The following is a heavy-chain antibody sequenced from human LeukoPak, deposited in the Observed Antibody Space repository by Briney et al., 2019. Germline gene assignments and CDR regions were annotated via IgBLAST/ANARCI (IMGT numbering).Heavy chain of an antibody. V-gene: IGHV3-23*01. CDR3: AKWCDYDVFAGYYVSDY. D-gene: IGHD3-9*01. CDR1: GFTFSNYA. CDR2: ITGSGGNT. J-gene: IGHJ4*02. Sequence: GASLRLSCAASGFTFSNYAMSWVRQAPGKGLEWVSAITGSGGNTYYADSVKGRFTISRDNSKNTVFLQMNSLRAEDTAVYYCAKWCDYDVFAGYYVSDYWGQGTLVTVSS.